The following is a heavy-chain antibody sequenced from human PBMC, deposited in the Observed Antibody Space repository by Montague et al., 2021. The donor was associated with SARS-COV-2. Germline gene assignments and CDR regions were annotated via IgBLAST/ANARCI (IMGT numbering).Heavy chain of an antibody. CDR2: ISDSGST. Sequence: SETLSLTCTVSGGSLNNYFWSWIRQPPGKGLEWVGYISDSGSTKYNPSLQSRVTISVDTARNQFSLKVLSVTAADTAFYYCARVGSSGPGEYWGQGILVSVSS. J-gene: IGHJ4*02. D-gene: IGHD3-22*01. CDR3: ARVGSSGPGEY. V-gene: IGHV4-59*08. CDR1: GGSLNNYF.